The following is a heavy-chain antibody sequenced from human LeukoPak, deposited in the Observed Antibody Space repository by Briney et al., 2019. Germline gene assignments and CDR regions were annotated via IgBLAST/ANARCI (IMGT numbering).Heavy chain of an antibody. CDR1: GDSISSHY. V-gene: IGHV4-4*07. CDR2: ISISGST. Sequence: SETLSLTCTVSGDSISSHYWNWIRQPAGKGLEWIGRISISGSTSYNPSLKSRLTISADTSKKQFSLKLSSVTAADTAVYYCAREGYDSSGYYALEYWGQGALVTVSS. J-gene: IGHJ4*02. CDR3: AREGYDSSGYYALEY. D-gene: IGHD3-22*01.